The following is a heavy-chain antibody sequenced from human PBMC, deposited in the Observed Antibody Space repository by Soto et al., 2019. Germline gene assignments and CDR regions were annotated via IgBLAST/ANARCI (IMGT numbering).Heavy chain of an antibody. CDR2: IIPIFGTP. V-gene: IGHV1-69*06. Sequence: SVKVSCKASGGSFNNYVINWVRQAPGQGLEWMAGIIPIFGTPNYAQKFQGRVTITADKSTSTAYMELNSLRSEDTAVYYCAGRCDGTNCLAHFDYWGQGTLVTVSS. J-gene: IGHJ4*02. CDR3: AGRCDGTNCLAHFDY. CDR1: GGSFNNYV. D-gene: IGHD2-2*01.